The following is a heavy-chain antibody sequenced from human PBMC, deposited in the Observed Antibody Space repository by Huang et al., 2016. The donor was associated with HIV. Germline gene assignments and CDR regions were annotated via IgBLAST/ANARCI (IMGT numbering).Heavy chain of an antibody. CDR3: TWDNKGVDDY. CDR1: GFKFDDAW. V-gene: IGHV3-15*05. J-gene: IGHJ4*01. D-gene: IGHD2-8*01. CDR2: IKRGHSGGAR. Sequence: DVELVQFGGGSAKAGGYLRLSCRGSGFKFDDAWIRWVRQAPGKGREWIGRIKRGHSGGARDYRDSGLSRFTMSRDDSRQTSFLDLQILEEEDTGRYYCTWDNKGVDDYWGQGSVVVVSS.